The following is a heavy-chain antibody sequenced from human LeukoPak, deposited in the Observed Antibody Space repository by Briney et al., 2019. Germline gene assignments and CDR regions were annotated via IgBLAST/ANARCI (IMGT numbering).Heavy chain of an antibody. Sequence: SVKVSCKAFGGTFSSYAISWVRQAPGQGLEWMGRIIPIFGTANYAQKFQGRVTITTDESTSTAYMELSSLRSEDTAVYYCAASYCGGDCYSRAPFDPWGQGTLVTVSS. CDR1: GGTFSSYA. J-gene: IGHJ5*02. V-gene: IGHV1-69*05. CDR3: AASYCGGDCYSRAPFDP. CDR2: IIPIFGTA. D-gene: IGHD2-21*02.